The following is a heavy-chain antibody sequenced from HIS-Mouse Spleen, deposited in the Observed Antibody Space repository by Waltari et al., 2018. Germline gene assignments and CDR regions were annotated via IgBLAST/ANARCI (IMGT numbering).Heavy chain of an antibody. V-gene: IGHV4-39*07. CDR3: AREIPYSSSWYDWYFDL. J-gene: IGHJ2*01. Sequence: QLQLQESGPGLVKPSETLSLTCTVSGGSISSSSYYWGWTRQPPGRGLDGIGSIYYSGSTYYNPSLKSRVTISVDTSKNQFSLKLSSVTAADTAVYYCAREIPYSSSWYDWYFDLWGRGTLVTVSS. CDR2: IYYSGST. D-gene: IGHD6-13*01. CDR1: GGSISSSSYY.